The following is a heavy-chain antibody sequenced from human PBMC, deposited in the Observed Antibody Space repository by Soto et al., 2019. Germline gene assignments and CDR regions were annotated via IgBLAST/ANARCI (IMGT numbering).Heavy chain of an antibody. J-gene: IGHJ3*02. Sequence: ASVNVSCKASGYTFTYRYLHWVRQAPGQALEWMGWITPFNGNTNYAQKFQDRVTITRDRSMSTAYMELSSLRSEDTAMYYCASTSLNMATINGMAGGFDIWGQGTMVTVSS. D-gene: IGHD5-12*01. V-gene: IGHV1-45*02. CDR3: ASTSLNMATINGMAGGFDI. CDR1: GYTFTYRY. CDR2: ITPFNGNT.